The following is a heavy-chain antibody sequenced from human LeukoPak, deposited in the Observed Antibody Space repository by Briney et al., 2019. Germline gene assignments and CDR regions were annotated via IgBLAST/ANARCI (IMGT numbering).Heavy chain of an antibody. CDR3: AADSGAAAGNYYYYYMDV. CDR1: GFTFSSYG. CDR2: IRYDGSNK. J-gene: IGHJ6*03. D-gene: IGHD6-13*01. Sequence: GGSLRLSCAASGFTFSSYGMHWVRQAPGKGLEWVAFIRYDGSNKYYADSVKGRFTISRDNSKNTLYLQMNSLRSEDTAVYYCAADSGAAAGNYYYYYMDVWGKGTTVTISS. V-gene: IGHV3-30*02.